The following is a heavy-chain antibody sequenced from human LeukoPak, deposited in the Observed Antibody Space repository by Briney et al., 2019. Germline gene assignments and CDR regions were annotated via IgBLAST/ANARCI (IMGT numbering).Heavy chain of an antibody. V-gene: IGHV3-30*19. CDR2: ISYDGSNK. J-gene: IGHJ4*02. Sequence: GGSLRLSCAASGFTFSSYGMHWVRQAPGKGLEWVAAISYDGSNKYYADSVKGRFTISRDNSKNTLYLPMNSLRAEDTAVYYCARGESGARAYYDFWSGYYFGYWGQGTLVTVSS. D-gene: IGHD3-3*01. CDR3: ARGESGARAYYDFWSGYYFGY. CDR1: GFTFSSYG.